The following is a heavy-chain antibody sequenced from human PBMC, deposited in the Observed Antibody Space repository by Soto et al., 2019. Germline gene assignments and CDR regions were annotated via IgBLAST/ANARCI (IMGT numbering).Heavy chain of an antibody. V-gene: IGHV3-7*01. D-gene: IGHD3-22*01. CDR2: IKQDGSEK. J-gene: IGHJ5*02. Sequence: PGGSLRLSCAASGFTFSSYWMSWVRQAPGKGLEWVANIKQDGSEKYYVDSVKGRFTISRDNAKNSLYLQMNSLRAEDTAVYYCERERYYDSSGYYLGGNWFDPWGKGTLVTVSS. CDR1: GFTFSSYW. CDR3: ERERYYDSSGYYLGGNWFDP.